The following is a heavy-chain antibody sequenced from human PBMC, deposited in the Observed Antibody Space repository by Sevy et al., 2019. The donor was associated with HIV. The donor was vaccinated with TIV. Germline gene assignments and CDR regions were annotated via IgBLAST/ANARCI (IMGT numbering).Heavy chain of an antibody. CDR1: GYSFTNYG. J-gene: IGHJ5*02. CDR2: ISGYNGYT. Sequence: ASVKVSCKASGYSFTNYGIGWVRQAPGQGLEWMGWISGYNGYTNYAQNLQGRVTMTTDTSTSTAYMELRSLRSDDTAIYYCAKEGKNIRSWFAPWGQGTLVTGSS. D-gene: IGHD3-10*01. CDR3: AKEGKNIRSWFAP. V-gene: IGHV1-18*01.